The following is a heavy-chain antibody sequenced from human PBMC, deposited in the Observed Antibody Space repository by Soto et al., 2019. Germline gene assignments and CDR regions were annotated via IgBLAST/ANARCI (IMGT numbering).Heavy chain of an antibody. D-gene: IGHD2-8*01. CDR1: RDNFTSYG. V-gene: IGHV1-18*01. Sequence: ASVKVACKLPRDNFTSYGFRWVRQSPEQGLAWMAWITASNGNTHYAQKLRGSVTLTPDTSTGTAYLDLRSLRSDETPSYYCARHSLRYYSEGVCYQGYYQFAMDVCAEGTTVTVSS. J-gene: IGHJ6*04. CDR3: ARHSLRYYSEGVCYQGYYQFAMDV. CDR2: ITASNGNT.